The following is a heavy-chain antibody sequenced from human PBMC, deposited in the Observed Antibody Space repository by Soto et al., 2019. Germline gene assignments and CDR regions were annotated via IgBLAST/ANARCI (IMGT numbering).Heavy chain of an antibody. Sequence: EVQLLESGGGLVQPGGSLRLSCAASGFTFSSYAMSWVRQAPGKGLEWVSAISGSGGSTYYADSVKGRFTISRDNSKNTLYLQMNSLRAEDTAVYYCAKGKGTPRPMASFDDYWGQGTLVTVSS. CDR1: GFTFSSYA. J-gene: IGHJ4*02. D-gene: IGHD2-15*01. CDR2: ISGSGGST. V-gene: IGHV3-23*01. CDR3: AKGKGTPRPMASFDDY.